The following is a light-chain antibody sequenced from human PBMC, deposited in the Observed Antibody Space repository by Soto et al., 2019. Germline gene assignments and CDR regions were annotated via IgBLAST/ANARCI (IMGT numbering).Light chain of an antibody. CDR3: QQFNNYPRT. Sequence: DIQMTQSPSSLSASVGDRVTITCRASQYISSYVNWYQQKPGKAPKFLIYGASDLQRGVPSRFSGSGSGTDFTLTISSLQPEDFATYSCQQFNNYPRTFGQGTKVDIK. CDR2: GAS. J-gene: IGKJ1*01. V-gene: IGKV1-39*01. CDR1: QYISSY.